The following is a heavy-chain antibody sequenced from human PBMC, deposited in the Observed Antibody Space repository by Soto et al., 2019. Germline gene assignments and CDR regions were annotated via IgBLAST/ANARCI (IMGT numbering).Heavy chain of an antibody. Sequence: QVVQSGAEVKKPGSSVKVSCKASGGTFNRQAFSWVRQAPGQGLEWMGGFIPIFGTTDYSQKFQGRVTFTADEATRTAYMDLSSLTSEATAGYSWARVAASMVEGGEWFDPWGQGTLVTVSS. CDR1: GGTFNRQA. D-gene: IGHD3-10*01. CDR3: ARVAASMVEGGEWFDP. V-gene: IGHV1-69*12. CDR2: FIPIFGTT. J-gene: IGHJ5*02.